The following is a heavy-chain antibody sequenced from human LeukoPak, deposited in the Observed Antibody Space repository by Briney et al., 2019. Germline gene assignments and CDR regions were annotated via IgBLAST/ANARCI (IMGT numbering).Heavy chain of an antibody. CDR2: IYYSGST. CDR1: GGSISSGSYY. D-gene: IGHD1-26*01. Sequence: SETLSLTCTVSGGSISSGSYYWSRIRQPPGKGLEWIGYIYYSGSTSYNPSLKSRVTISVDTSKKQFSLKLSSVTAADTAFYYCARYIVSYPHDAFDIWGQGTMVTVSS. V-gene: IGHV4-61*01. J-gene: IGHJ3*02. CDR3: ARYIVSYPHDAFDI.